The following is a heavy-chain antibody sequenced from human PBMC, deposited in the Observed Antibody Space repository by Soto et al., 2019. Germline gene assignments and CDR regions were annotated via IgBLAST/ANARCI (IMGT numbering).Heavy chain of an antibody. Sequence: AASVKVSCKASGYTFTSYAMHWVRQAPGQRLEWMGWINAGNGNTKYSQKFQGRVTITRDTSASTAYMELSSLRSEDTAVYYCAREGGQTHQNYYYYGMDVWGQGTTVTVSS. CDR2: INAGNGNT. V-gene: IGHV1-3*01. CDR1: GYTFTSYA. CDR3: AREGGQTHQNYYYYGMDV. J-gene: IGHJ6*02. D-gene: IGHD6-25*01.